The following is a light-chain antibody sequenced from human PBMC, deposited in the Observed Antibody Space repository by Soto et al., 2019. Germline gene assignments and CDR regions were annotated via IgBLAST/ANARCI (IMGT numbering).Light chain of an antibody. Sequence: DIQLTQSPSFLSASVGDRVTITCRASQVISSYLAWYQQKPGKAPKLLIYAASTLQSGVPSRFSGSGSGTEFTLTISSLQPEDFATYYCQQLNSYLSYTFGQGTKLEIK. J-gene: IGKJ2*01. V-gene: IGKV1-9*01. CDR3: QQLNSYLSYT. CDR2: AAS. CDR1: QVISSY.